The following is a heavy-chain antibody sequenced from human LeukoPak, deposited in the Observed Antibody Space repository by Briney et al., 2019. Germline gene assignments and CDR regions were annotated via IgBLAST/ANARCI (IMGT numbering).Heavy chain of an antibody. CDR1: GFIFSSYW. CDR2: IKQDGSEK. CDR3: AKSLV. D-gene: IGHD2-2*01. J-gene: IGHJ1*01. V-gene: IGHV3-7*01. Sequence: TGGSLRLSCAASGFIFSSYWMSWVRQAPGKGLEWVANIKQDGSEKYYVDSVKGRFTISRDNAKNSLHLQMNSLRAEDTAVYYCAKSLVWGQGTLVTVSS.